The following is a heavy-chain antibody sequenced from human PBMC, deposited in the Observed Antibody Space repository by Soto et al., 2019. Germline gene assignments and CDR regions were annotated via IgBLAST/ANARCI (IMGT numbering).Heavy chain of an antibody. CDR3: AQGEMTTIRNSFDP. CDR1: GFTLTSCA. CDR2: LGRSGGAT. V-gene: IGHV3-23*01. D-gene: IGHD4-4*01. J-gene: IGHJ5*02. Sequence: EVQLLESGGGLVQPGGSLRLSCAASGFTLTSCAMSWVRQTPGKGLEWVSALGRSGGATYYADSVKGRFTISTDTSTNTLYLQLTNLLAEDTAIHYWAQGEMTTIRNSFDPLCQGALVTVS.